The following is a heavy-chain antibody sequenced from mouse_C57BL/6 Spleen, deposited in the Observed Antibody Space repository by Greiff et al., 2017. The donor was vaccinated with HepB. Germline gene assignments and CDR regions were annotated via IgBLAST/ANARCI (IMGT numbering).Heavy chain of an antibody. D-gene: IGHD1-1*01. CDR1: GYTFTSYW. CDR3: ARNPYYDGSSHWYFDV. CDR2: INPSNGGT. Sequence: QVQLQQPGTELVKPGASVKLSCKASGYTFTSYWMHWVKQRPGQGLEWIGNINPSNGGTNYNEKFKSKATLTVDKSSRTAYMQLSILTSEDSAVYYCARNPYYDGSSHWYFDVWGTGTTVTVSS. V-gene: IGHV1-53*01. J-gene: IGHJ1*03.